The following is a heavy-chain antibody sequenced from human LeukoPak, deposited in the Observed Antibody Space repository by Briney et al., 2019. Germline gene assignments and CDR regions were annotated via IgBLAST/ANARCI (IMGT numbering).Heavy chain of an antibody. CDR2: IYSGGST. J-gene: IGHJ4*02. D-gene: IGHD3-22*01. V-gene: IGHV3-53*01. Sequence: GGSLRLSCAASGFSVNSNYMSWVRQAPGKGLEWVSVIYSGGSTYYADSVKGRSTISRDNSKNTLYLQMNSLRADDTAVYYCAKVTDSSGYFPSDYWGQGTLVTVSS. CDR3: AKVTDSSGYFPSDY. CDR1: GFSVNSNY.